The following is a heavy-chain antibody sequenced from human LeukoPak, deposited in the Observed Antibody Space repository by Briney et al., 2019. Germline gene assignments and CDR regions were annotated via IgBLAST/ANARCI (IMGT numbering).Heavy chain of an antibody. D-gene: IGHD5-12*01. CDR1: GYTFTSYD. J-gene: IGHJ4*02. CDR2: MNPNSGNT. V-gene: IGHV1-8*01. Sequence: GASVKVSCKASGYTFTSYDINWVRQATGQGLEWMGWMNPNSGNTGYAQKFQGRVTMTEDTSTDTAYMELSSLRSEDTAVYYCATSSGYDEDQTWGQGTLVTVSS. CDR3: ATSSGYDEDQT.